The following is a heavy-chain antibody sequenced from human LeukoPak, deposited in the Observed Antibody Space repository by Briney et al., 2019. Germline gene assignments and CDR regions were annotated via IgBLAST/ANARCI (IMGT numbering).Heavy chain of an antibody. CDR2: ITSTGGDT. CDR3: AKADYSDYAFDY. Sequence: PGGSLRLSCAASRFTFSDYYMSWVRQAPGKGLEWVSAITSTGGDTYYADSVKGRFTITRDNSKNTLSLQMDSLRAEDTAVYYCAKADYSDYAFDYWGQGALVTVSS. D-gene: IGHD4-11*01. V-gene: IGHV3-23*01. CDR1: RFTFSDYY. J-gene: IGHJ4*02.